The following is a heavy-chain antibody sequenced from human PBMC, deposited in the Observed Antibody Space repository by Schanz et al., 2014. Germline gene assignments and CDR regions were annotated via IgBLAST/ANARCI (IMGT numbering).Heavy chain of an antibody. CDR1: GFTFSTST. D-gene: IGHD3-16*02. V-gene: IGHV3-64*01. CDR3: ARDNRYYLFDY. CDR2: ISSKGDMT. Sequence: EVQLVASGGGLVQPGGSLRLSCAASGFTFSTSTMHWVRQAPGKGLEYVSSISSKGDMTFYGNSVKGRFTISRDNSKNTLYLQVGSLSAEDTAVYFCARDNRYYLFDYWGQGALVTVSS. J-gene: IGHJ4*02.